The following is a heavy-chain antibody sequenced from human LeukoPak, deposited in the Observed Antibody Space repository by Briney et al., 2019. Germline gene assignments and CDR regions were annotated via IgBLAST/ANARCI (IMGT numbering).Heavy chain of an antibody. D-gene: IGHD1-26*01. Sequence: PGGSLRLSCAASGFTFSSYAMSWVRQAPGKGLEWVSAISGSGGSTYYADSVKGRFTISRDNSKNTLYLQMNSLRAEDTAIYYCAKDPNWEQPPDYFDYWGQGTLVTVSS. CDR2: ISGSGGST. CDR1: GFTFSSYA. J-gene: IGHJ4*02. CDR3: AKDPNWEQPPDYFDY. V-gene: IGHV3-23*01.